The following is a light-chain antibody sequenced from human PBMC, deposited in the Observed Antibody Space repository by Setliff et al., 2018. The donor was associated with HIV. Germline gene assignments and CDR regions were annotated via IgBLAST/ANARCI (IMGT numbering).Light chain of an antibody. J-gene: IGLJ1*01. CDR1: TSDIGNFNL. Sequence: QSALTQPASVSGSPGQSITISCTGTTSDIGNFNLVSWYQQHPGKAPKLMICEVSKRPSGVSDRFSGSKSANTASLTISGLQAEDEADYYCSSFTSSTTYVFETGTKVTVL. CDR3: SSFTSSTTYV. V-gene: IGLV2-14*02. CDR2: EVS.